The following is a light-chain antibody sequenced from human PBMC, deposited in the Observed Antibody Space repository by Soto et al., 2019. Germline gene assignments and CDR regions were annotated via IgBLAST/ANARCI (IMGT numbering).Light chain of an antibody. CDR1: QSSSSW. CDR2: AAS. CDR3: LQDYNYPWT. J-gene: IGKJ1*01. Sequence: IQMTQSPYTLSASAGDRVTITCRASQSSSSWVAWYQQKPGKAPKLLIYAASSLQSGVPSRFSGSGSGTDFTLTISSLQPEDFATYYCLQDYNYPWTFGQGTKVEIK. V-gene: IGKV1-6*01.